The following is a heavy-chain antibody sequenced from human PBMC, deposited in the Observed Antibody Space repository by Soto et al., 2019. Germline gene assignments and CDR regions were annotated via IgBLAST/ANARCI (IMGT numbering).Heavy chain of an antibody. CDR2: MSYDGSKK. V-gene: IGHV3-30*18. CDR1: GFSFSSYD. Sequence: QVQLVESGGGVVQPGRSLRLSCVGSGFSFSSYDMNWVRQAPGTGLEWVALMSYDGSKKYYGDSVRGRVTISRDNSKNELYLRMDYMRLGDMAIYYCAKDLKPGSRWSLGGVEHCMDVWGRGTTVSVSS. D-gene: IGHD3-16*01. CDR3: AKDLKPGSRWSLGGVEHCMDV. J-gene: IGHJ6*03.